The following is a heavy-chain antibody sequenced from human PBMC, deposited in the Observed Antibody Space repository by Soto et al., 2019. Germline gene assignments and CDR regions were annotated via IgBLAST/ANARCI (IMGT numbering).Heavy chain of an antibody. CDR1: GFTVSSNY. Sequence: EVQLVESGGGLVQPGGSLRLSCAASGFTVSSNYMSWVRQAPGKGLEWVSVIYSGGSTYYADSVKGRFTISRDNSKNTLYPQMNSLRAEDTAVYYCARISTGDPDDYWGQGTLVTVSS. J-gene: IGHJ4*02. CDR2: IYSGGST. D-gene: IGHD7-27*01. V-gene: IGHV3-66*01. CDR3: ARISTGDPDDY.